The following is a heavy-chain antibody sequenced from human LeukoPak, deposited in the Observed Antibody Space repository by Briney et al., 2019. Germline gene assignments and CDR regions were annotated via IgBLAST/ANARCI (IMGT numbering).Heavy chain of an antibody. V-gene: IGHV4-30-4*01. Sequence: PSETLSLTCNVSGGSITSGDYYWSWIRQPPGKGLEWVGYIYYSGSIYYNPSLKSRVTISVDTSKNQFSLKLSSVTAADTAMYYCAREGDCSGGSCPRYSWFDPWGQGTLVTVSS. J-gene: IGHJ5*02. CDR2: IYYSGSI. D-gene: IGHD2-15*01. CDR3: AREGDCSGGSCPRYSWFDP. CDR1: GGSITSGDYY.